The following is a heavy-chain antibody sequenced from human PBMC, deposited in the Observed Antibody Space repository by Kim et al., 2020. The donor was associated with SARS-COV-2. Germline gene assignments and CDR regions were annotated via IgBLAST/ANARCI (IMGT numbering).Heavy chain of an antibody. D-gene: IGHD4-17*01. Sequence: SETLSLTCTVSGGSVSSGSYYWSWIRQPPGKGLEWIGYIYYSGSTNYNPSLKSRVTISVDTSKNQFSLKLSSVTAADTAVYYCARTTVTLSFDYWGQGTLVTVSS. J-gene: IGHJ4*02. CDR1: GGSVSSGSYY. V-gene: IGHV4-61*01. CDR2: IYYSGST. CDR3: ARTTVTLSFDY.